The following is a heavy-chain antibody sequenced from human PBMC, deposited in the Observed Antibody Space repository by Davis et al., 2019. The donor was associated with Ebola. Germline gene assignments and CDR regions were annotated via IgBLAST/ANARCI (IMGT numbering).Heavy chain of an antibody. CDR3: ARGRGGKSRYGMDV. D-gene: IGHD4-23*01. Sequence: SETLSLTCAVYGDLFSGYYWTWIRQSPGKGLEWIGEINRRGSTNYNPSLKSRVTISVDTSKNQFSLKLSSVTAADTAVYYCARGRGGKSRYGMDVWGQGTTVTVSS. V-gene: IGHV4-34*01. J-gene: IGHJ6*02. CDR1: GDLFSGYY. CDR2: INRRGST.